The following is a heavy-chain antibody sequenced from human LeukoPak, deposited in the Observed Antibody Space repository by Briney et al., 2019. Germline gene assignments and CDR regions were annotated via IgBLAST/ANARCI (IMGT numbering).Heavy chain of an antibody. V-gene: IGHV4-39*01. J-gene: IGHJ6*03. CDR1: GVSINSSNYY. Sequence: SETLSLTCTVSGVSINSSNYYWGWIRQPPGKGLEWIGSVYYSGSAYYNPSLKTPVTISGDTSKNQFSLKLTSLTAADTAVYYCARLPFVGDFWGGRTWYYFYMDVWGKGTTVTVSS. CDR3: ARLPFVGDFWGGRTWYYFYMDV. D-gene: IGHD3-3*01. CDR2: VYYSGSA.